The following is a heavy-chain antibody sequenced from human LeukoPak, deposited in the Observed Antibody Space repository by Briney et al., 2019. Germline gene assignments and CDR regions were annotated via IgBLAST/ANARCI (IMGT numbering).Heavy chain of an antibody. Sequence: GGSLRLSCAASGFTFSSYSMNWVRQAPGKGLEWVSSISSSSSYIYYADSVKGRFAISRDNAKNSLYLQMNSLRAEDTAVYYCAAPTRFTRNGMDVWGQGTTVTVSS. D-gene: IGHD5-24*01. CDR2: ISSSSSYI. CDR1: GFTFSSYS. V-gene: IGHV3-21*01. CDR3: AAPTRFTRNGMDV. J-gene: IGHJ6*02.